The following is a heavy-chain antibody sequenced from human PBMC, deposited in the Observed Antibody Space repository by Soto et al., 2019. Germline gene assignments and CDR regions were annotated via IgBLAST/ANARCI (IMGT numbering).Heavy chain of an antibody. Sequence: EVQLVESGGGLVKPGGSLRLSCAASGFTFSSYSMNWVRQAPGKGLEWVSSISSSSSYIYYADSVKGRFTISRDNAKNSLYPQMNSLRAEDTALYYCASPTARFRSGYSFYYYGMDVWGQGTTVTVSS. J-gene: IGHJ6*02. V-gene: IGHV3-21*01. CDR3: ASPTARFRSGYSFYYYGMDV. CDR1: GFTFSSYS. CDR2: ISSSSSYI. D-gene: IGHD3-3*01.